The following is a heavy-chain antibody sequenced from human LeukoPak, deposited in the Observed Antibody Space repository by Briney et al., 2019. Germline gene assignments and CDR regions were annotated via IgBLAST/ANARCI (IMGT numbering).Heavy chain of an antibody. J-gene: IGHJ4*02. Sequence: GGSLRLSCAASGFTFGGYWMHWVRQAPGKGLVWVSGISGSGGGTYYADSVKGRFTISRDNSKNTLYLKMNSLRAEDTAVYYCAKDRSSGWYDYWGQGTLVIVSS. D-gene: IGHD6-19*01. V-gene: IGHV3-23*01. CDR2: ISGSGGGT. CDR3: AKDRSSGWYDY. CDR1: GFTFGGYW.